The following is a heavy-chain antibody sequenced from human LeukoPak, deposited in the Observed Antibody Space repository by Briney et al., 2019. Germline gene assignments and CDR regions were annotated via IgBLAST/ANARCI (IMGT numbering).Heavy chain of an antibody. CDR2: ISSSGGST. CDR1: GFTFNNYA. Sequence: PGGSLRLSCAASGFTFNNYAMSWVRQAPGKGLEWVSAISSSGGSTYYADSVKGRFTISRDNSKNTLYLQMNSLRDEDTAVYYCASSGSYRFDYWGQGTLVTVSS. CDR3: ASSGSYRFDY. D-gene: IGHD1-26*01. J-gene: IGHJ4*02. V-gene: IGHV3-23*01.